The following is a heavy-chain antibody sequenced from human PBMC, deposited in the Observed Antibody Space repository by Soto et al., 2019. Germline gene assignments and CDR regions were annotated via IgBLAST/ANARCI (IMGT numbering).Heavy chain of an antibody. V-gene: IGHV1-69*02. J-gene: IGHJ3*02. D-gene: IGHD4-4*01. Sequence: SSVKVSCKASGDTFSFYTLNWVRQAPGQGFEWVGRVNPILAMSSSAHKFQGRVSMFGNISTGTAYMELRSLSSEDTAVYYCARTRLQSAFDIWG. CDR1: GDTFSFYT. CDR2: VNPILAMS. CDR3: ARTRLQSAFDI.